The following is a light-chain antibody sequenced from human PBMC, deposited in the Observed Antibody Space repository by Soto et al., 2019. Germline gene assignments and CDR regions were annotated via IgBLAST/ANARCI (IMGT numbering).Light chain of an antibody. Sequence: FVLTQSPCTLSLSPGAIVTLSCRASQSDSSSYLAWYQQKPGQAPRLLIHGASSRATGIPDRFSGSGSGTDFTLTISRLEPEDFAVYYCRQYGTSLGFPVGGGTKVDIK. CDR1: QSDSSSY. CDR3: RQYGTSLGFP. V-gene: IGKV3-20*01. CDR2: GAS. J-gene: IGKJ4*01.